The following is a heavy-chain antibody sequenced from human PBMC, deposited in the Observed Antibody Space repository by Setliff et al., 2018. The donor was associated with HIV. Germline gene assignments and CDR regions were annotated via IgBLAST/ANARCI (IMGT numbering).Heavy chain of an antibody. D-gene: IGHD2-2*01. CDR2: INPSGGST. J-gene: IGHJ6*03. Sequence: GASVKVSCKASGYTFTSYYMHWVRQAPGQGLEWMGTINPSGGSTSYAQKFQGRVTMTRDTSTSTVYMELSSLRSEDTAVYYCARDCSSTSCPGSFNYYYYYYYMDAWGKGTTVTVSS. V-gene: IGHV1-46*03. CDR3: ARDCSSTSCPGSFNYYYYYYYMDA. CDR1: GYTFTSYY.